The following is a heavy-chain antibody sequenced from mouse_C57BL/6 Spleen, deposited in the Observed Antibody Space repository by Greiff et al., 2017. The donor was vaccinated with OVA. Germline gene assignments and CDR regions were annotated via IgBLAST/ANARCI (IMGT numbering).Heavy chain of an antibody. CDR2: INPNNGGT. CDR1: GYTFTDYY. D-gene: IGHD2-3*01. Sequence: EVQLQQSGPELVKPGASVKISCKASGYTFTDYYMNWVKQSHGKSLEWIGDINPNNGGTSYNQKFKGKATLTVDKSSSTAYMELRSLTSEDSAVYYCARFYPLAYWGQGTLVTVSA. V-gene: IGHV1-26*01. CDR3: ARFYPLAY. J-gene: IGHJ3*01.